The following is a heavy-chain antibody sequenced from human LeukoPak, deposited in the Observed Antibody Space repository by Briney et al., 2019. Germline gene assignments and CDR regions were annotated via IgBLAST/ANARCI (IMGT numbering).Heavy chain of an antibody. CDR2: VFYKGNI. D-gene: IGHD3-3*02. CDR3: AAGAPKFLHLVS. CDR1: GGSINTYY. Sequence: SETLSLTCSVSGGSINTYYWSWIRRSPGKGLEWIGYVFYKGNIDYNPSLKSRVTMSLDSPKNQVSLSVTSMTAADTAVYYCAAGAPKFLHLVSWGQGTLVTVSS. V-gene: IGHV4-59*03. J-gene: IGHJ5*02.